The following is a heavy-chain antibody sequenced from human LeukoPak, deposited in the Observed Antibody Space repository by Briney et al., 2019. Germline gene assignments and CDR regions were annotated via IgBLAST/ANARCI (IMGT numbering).Heavy chain of an antibody. CDR2: ITGGGGVT. D-gene: IGHD1-26*01. Sequence: GGSLRLSCAASGFAFVSYGMTWVRQAPGKGLEWVSSITGGGGVTYYADSVKGRFTISRDNSKNTLYLQMNSLRAEDTAVYYCAKDRVGASDYWGQGTLVTVSS. V-gene: IGHV3-23*01. CDR1: GFAFVSYG. J-gene: IGHJ4*02. CDR3: AKDRVGASDY.